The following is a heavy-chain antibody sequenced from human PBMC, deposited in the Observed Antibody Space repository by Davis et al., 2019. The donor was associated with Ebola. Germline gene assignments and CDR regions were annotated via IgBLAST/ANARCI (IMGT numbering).Heavy chain of an antibody. V-gene: IGHV1-69*13. CDR3: ARMGATVGDFDY. D-gene: IGHD4-23*01. CDR1: GCTFSSYA. CDR2: IIPIFGTA. J-gene: IGHJ4*02. Sequence: SVTVSCKASGCTFSSYAIRWVRQAPGQGLEWMGGIIPIFGTANYAQKFQGRVTITADESTSTAYMELSSLRSEDTAVYYWARMGATVGDFDYWGQGTLVTVSS.